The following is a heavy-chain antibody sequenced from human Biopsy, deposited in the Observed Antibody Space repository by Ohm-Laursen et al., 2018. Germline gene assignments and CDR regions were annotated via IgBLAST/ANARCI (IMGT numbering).Heavy chain of an antibody. J-gene: IGHJ4*02. CDR2: ISGNSDII. CDR1: GFTFGSYA. Sequence: SLRLSCTASGFTFGSYAMTWFRQAPGKGLEWVSTISGNSDIIYDTDSVKGRLTISRDNSKNTLYLQMNSLRADDTAVYYCALAAAQTVTHFDYWGQGTLVTVSS. D-gene: IGHD4-17*01. CDR3: ALAAAQTVTHFDY. V-gene: IGHV3-23*01.